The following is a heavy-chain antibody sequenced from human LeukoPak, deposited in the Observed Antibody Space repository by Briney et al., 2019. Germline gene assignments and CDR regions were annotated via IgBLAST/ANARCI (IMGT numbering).Heavy chain of an antibody. CDR2: SGARSGTK. J-gene: IGHJ4*02. D-gene: IGHD3-16*02. CDR1: GFTFSSYW. Sequence: TGGSLRLSCAASGFTFSSYWMSWVRQAPGKGLEWVSSSGARSGTKYYADSVMGRFTISRDSAMNSVSLQINSLRAEDTAVYYCLLQMTYGELSDPDFRGQGTLVTVSS. V-gene: IGHV3-21*01. CDR3: LLQMTYGELSDPDF.